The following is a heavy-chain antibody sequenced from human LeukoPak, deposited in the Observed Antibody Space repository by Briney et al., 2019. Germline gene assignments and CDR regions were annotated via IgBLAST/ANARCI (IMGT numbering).Heavy chain of an antibody. D-gene: IGHD5/OR15-5a*01. CDR3: ARTVSTSGMYYYYYMDV. CDR1: GGSITSYY. V-gene: IGHV4-59*01. Sequence: PSETLSLTCTVSGGSITSYYWSWIRQPPGKGLEWIGYIYYSGSTNYNPSLKSRVTISVDTPKNRFSLRLGSVTAADTAMYYCARTVSTSGMYYYYYMDVWGKGTTVTVSS. CDR2: IYYSGST. J-gene: IGHJ6*03.